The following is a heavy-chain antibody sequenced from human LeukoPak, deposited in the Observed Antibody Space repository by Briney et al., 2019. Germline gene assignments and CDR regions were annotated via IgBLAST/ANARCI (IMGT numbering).Heavy chain of an antibody. CDR3: ARLGCSSASCYPGN. V-gene: IGHV4-39*01. CDR2: LYYSGWNT. CDR1: GGSISSSYYY. Sequence: PSETLSLTCTVSGGSISSSYYYWGWVRQPPGKGLEWIGSLYYSGWNTYYNPSLKSRVTISVDTSKNQHSLKLNSVTAADTAVYYCARLGCSSASCYPGNWGQGTLVTVSS. J-gene: IGHJ4*02. D-gene: IGHD2-2*01.